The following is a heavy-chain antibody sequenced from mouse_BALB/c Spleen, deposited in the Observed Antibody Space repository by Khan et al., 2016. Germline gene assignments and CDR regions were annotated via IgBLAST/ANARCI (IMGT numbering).Heavy chain of an antibody. V-gene: IGHV1-15*01. D-gene: IGHD2-4*01. CDR2: IHPGGGGS. CDR3: AKGLRRGYYFDS. CDR1: GYTFTDYE. Sequence: QVQLQQPGAELVRPGASVKLSCKALGYTFTDYEMHWVKQTPVHGLEWIGAIHPGGGGSAYNQKFKVGATLTADKSSSTAYMELSSLTSEDSAVYYCAKGLRRGYYFDSWGQGTTLTVSS. J-gene: IGHJ2*01.